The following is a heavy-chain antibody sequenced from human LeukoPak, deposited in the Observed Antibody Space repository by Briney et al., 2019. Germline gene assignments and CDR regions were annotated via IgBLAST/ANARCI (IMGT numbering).Heavy chain of an antibody. Sequence: GGSLRLSCAASGFTFSNYWMTWVRQAPGKGLEWVANINRDGSERYYVGSVKGRFTISRDDAKSSLYLQMNSLRAEDTAVYYCARRNAMDVWGQGTTVIVFS. CDR2: INRDGSER. CDR1: GFTFSNYW. J-gene: IGHJ6*02. CDR3: ARRNAMDV. V-gene: IGHV3-7*03.